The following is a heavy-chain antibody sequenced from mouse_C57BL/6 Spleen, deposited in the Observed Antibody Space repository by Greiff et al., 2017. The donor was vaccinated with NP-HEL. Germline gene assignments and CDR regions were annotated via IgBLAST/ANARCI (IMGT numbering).Heavy chain of an antibody. Sequence: VQLQQPGAELVRPGSSVKLSCKASGYTFTSYWMHWVKQRPIQGLEWIGNIDPSDSETHYNQKFKDKATLTVDKSSSTAYMQLSSLTSEDSAVYYCAREGKSYAMDYWGQGTSVTVSS. CDR3: AREGKSYAMDY. J-gene: IGHJ4*01. CDR2: IDPSDSET. V-gene: IGHV1-52*01. CDR1: GYTFTSYW.